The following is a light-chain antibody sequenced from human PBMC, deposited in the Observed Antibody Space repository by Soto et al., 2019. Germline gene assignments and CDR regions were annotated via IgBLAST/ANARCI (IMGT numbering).Light chain of an antibody. V-gene: IGLV1-40*01. CDR3: QSYDSRLDALV. Sequence: QSVLTQPPSVSGAPGQRVTISCTGSSSNIGAGYDVQWYQHLPGTAPKLLIYGNSNRPSGVPDRFSGSKSGTSGSLAITGLQADDEADYYCQSYDSRLDALVFGGGTQLTVL. CDR1: SSNIGAGYD. CDR2: GNS. J-gene: IGLJ3*02.